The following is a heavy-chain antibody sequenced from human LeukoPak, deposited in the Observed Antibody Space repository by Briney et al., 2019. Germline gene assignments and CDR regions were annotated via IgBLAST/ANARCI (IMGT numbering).Heavy chain of an antibody. CDR3: ARGLPDSYYDFWSGYHDAFDI. V-gene: IGHV1-8*03. J-gene: IGHJ3*02. D-gene: IGHD3-3*01. CDR1: GYTFTSYD. Sequence: ASVTVSCKASGYTFTSYDINWVRQATGQGLEWMGWMNPNSGNTGYAQKFQGRVTITRHTSISTAYMELSSLRSEDTAVYYCARGLPDSYYDFWSGYHDAFDIWGQGTMVTVSS. CDR2: MNPNSGNT.